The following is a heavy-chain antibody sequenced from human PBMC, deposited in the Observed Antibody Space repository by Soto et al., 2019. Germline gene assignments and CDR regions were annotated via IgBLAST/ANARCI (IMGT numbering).Heavy chain of an antibody. CDR2: IVPIIRLA. CDR1: GGTFTSYT. D-gene: IGHD4-17*01. J-gene: IGHJ5*02. CDR3: ARLDYGDYSWFDP. Sequence: QVQLVQSGAEVKKPGSSVKVSCKASGGTFTSYTIGWVRQAPGQGLGWMGRIVPIIRLANYTQKFQGRVTITADKSTSTAYMELNSPRSEDTAVYYCARLDYGDYSWFDPWGQGTLVTVSS. V-gene: IGHV1-69*02.